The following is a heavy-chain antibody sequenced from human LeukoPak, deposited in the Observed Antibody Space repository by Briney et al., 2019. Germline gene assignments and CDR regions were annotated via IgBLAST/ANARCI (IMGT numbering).Heavy chain of an antibody. CDR2: IFGTGDTT. Sequence: GGSLRLSCAASGFTFSSYAMNWVRQAPGKGLEWVSIIFGTGDTTYYADSVKGRFTVSRDNSKNTLYLQMNNLTAEDTAVYYCTRAYDSGTYSTFDYWGQGALVTVTS. D-gene: IGHD3-10*01. J-gene: IGHJ4*02. V-gene: IGHV3-23*01. CDR1: GFTFSSYA. CDR3: TRAYDSGTYSTFDY.